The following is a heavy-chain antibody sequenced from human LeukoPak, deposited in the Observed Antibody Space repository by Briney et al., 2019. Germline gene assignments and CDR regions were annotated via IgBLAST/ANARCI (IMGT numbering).Heavy chain of an antibody. D-gene: IGHD6-13*01. CDR2: INPNSGDT. Sequence: GASVKVSCKASGYTFTGYYMHWVRQAPVQGLVWVGWINPNSGDTNYAQNFQGRVTMTRDASISTAYMELSSLRSDDTAVYYCAREAGGSSWPLSHFDYWGQGTPVTVSS. J-gene: IGHJ4*02. CDR3: AREAGGSSWPLSHFDY. V-gene: IGHV1-2*02. CDR1: GYTFTGYY.